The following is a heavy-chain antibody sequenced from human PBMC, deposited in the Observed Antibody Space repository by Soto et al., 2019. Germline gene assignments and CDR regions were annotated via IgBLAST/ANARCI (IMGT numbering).Heavy chain of an antibody. J-gene: IGHJ5*02. D-gene: IGHD3-22*01. Sequence: SVTLSLTCPFSGGSISSSSYYWGWIRQPPGKGLEWIGYISYSGSTNYNPSLKSRVTILVDTSKNQFSLKLRSVTAADTAVYYCAHSSGYPNWFDPWGQGTLVTVSS. CDR2: ISYSGST. CDR1: GGSISSSSYY. V-gene: IGHV4-61*05. CDR3: AHSSGYPNWFDP.